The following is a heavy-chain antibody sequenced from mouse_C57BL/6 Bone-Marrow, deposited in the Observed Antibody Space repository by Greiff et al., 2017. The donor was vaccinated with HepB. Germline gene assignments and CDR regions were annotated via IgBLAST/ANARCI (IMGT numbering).Heavy chain of an antibody. J-gene: IGHJ4*01. Sequence: QVQLQQPGAELVKPGASVKMSCKASGYTFTSYWITWVKQRPGQGLEWIGDIYPGSGSTNYNEKFKSKATLTVDTSSSTAYMQLSSLTSEDSAVYYCARRGAQATNAMDYWGQGTSVTVSS. CDR2: IYPGSGST. CDR1: GYTFTSYW. D-gene: IGHD3-2*02. V-gene: IGHV1-55*01. CDR3: ARRGAQATNAMDY.